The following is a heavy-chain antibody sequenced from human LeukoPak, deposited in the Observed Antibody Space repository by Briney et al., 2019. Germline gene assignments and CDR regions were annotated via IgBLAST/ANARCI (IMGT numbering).Heavy chain of an antibody. Sequence: GGSLRLSCVGSEFSFPNYAMSCVRQAPGRGLEWVSSISGSGGGTYYADSVKGRFTISRDNSKNTLYLQMNSLRAEDTALYYCARDRPQYCSSVNCYVFDCWGQGTLVTVSS. CDR2: ISGSGGGT. CDR3: ARDRPQYCSSVNCYVFDC. D-gene: IGHD2-2*01. CDR1: EFSFPNYA. V-gene: IGHV3-23*01. J-gene: IGHJ4*02.